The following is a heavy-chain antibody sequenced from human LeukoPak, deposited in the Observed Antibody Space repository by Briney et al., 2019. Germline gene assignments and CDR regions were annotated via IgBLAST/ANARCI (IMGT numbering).Heavy chain of an antibody. CDR2: IYYSGST. CDR3: ARSTTSSSPIDY. V-gene: IGHV4-59*01. CDR1: GGSISSYY. J-gene: IGHJ4*02. D-gene: IGHD6-6*01. Sequence: SXTLSLTCTVSGGSISSYYXSWIRQPPGKXXXXIGYIYYSGSTTYNXSLKSRXXISVDTSKNQFSLKLSSVTAADTAVYYCARSTTSSSPIDYWGQGTLVTVSS.